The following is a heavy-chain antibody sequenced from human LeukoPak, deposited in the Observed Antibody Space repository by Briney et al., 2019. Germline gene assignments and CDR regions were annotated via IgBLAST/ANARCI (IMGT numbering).Heavy chain of an antibody. Sequence: SVKVSCKTSGGTFSSYAISWVRQAPGQGLAWMGRIIPIFGTANYAQKFQGRVTITTDESTSTTYMKLSSLRSEDTAVYYCARGITMMDYWGQGTLVTVSS. V-gene: IGHV1-69*05. CDR2: IIPIFGTA. CDR1: GGTFSSYA. D-gene: IGHD3-22*01. J-gene: IGHJ4*02. CDR3: ARGITMMDY.